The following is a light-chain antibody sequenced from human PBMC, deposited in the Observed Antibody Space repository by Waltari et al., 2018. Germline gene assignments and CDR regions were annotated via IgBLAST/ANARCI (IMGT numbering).Light chain of an antibody. CDR1: QSLLHSNGYNY. CDR3: MQALQTPIFT. V-gene: IGKV2-28*01. Sequence: DMVMTQSPLSLPVTPGEPASISCRSSQSLLHSNGYNYLDWYLQKPGQSPQLLIYLGSNRAAGVPDRFSGSGSGTDFTLKISRVEAEDVRVYYCMQALQTPIFTFGPGTKVDIK. CDR2: LGS. J-gene: IGKJ3*01.